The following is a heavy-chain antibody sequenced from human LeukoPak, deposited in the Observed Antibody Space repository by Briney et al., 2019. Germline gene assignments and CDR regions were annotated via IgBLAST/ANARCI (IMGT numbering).Heavy chain of an antibody. V-gene: IGHV3-7*04. CDR2: INLGGSEK. D-gene: IGHD3-3*01. Sequence: GGSLRLSCGGSGFAFNNYWMAWVRQAPGKGLDWVADINLGGSEKNYADSVQDRFTVSRDNAKNSLYLQMNSLRAEATAVYYCARAGRFWGARSFYDSWGQGTLVTVSS. J-gene: IGHJ4*02. CDR3: ARAGRFWGARSFYDS. CDR1: GFAFNNYW.